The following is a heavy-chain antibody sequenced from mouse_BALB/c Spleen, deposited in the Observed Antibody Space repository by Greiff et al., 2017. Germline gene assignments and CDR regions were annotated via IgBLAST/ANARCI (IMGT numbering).Heavy chain of an antibody. Sequence: VKLMESGPELVKPGASVRISCKASGYTFTSYYIHWVKQRPGQGLEWIGWIYPGNVNTKYNEKFKGKATLTADKSSSTAYMQLSSLTSEDSAVYFCARSGGDYGGYAMDYWGQGTSVTVSS. D-gene: IGHD2-13*01. J-gene: IGHJ4*01. CDR1: GYTFTSYY. CDR3: ARSGGDYGGYAMDY. V-gene: IGHV1S56*01. CDR2: IYPGNVNT.